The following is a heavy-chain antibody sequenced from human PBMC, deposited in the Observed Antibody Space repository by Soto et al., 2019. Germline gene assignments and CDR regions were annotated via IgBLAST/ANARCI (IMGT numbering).Heavy chain of an antibody. J-gene: IGHJ1*01. CDR1: GGSFSGYY. Sequence: QVQLQQWGAGLLKPSETLSLTCAVYGGSFSGYYWSWIRQPPGKGLEWIGEINHSGSTNYNPSLKSRVTISVDTSKNQFSLKLSSVTAADTAVYDCARGPRQWRVNSEYFQHWGQGTLVTVSS. CDR3: ARGPRQWRVNSEYFQH. V-gene: IGHV4-34*01. D-gene: IGHD6-19*01. CDR2: INHSGST.